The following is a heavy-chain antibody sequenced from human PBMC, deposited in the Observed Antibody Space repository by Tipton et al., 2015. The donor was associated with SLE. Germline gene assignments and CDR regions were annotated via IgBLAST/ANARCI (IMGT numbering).Heavy chain of an antibody. CDR3: ARYMGETLAKNWFDP. V-gene: IGHV5-51*03. CDR2: IYPGESET. J-gene: IGHJ5*02. CDR1: GYSFTSYW. Sequence: QLVQSGAEVKKSGESLKISCQASGYSFTSYWIVWVRQMPGKGLEWMGIIYPGESETRYSPSFQGQVTISADRSTAYLQWSSLKSSDTAMYYCARYMGETLAKNWFDPWGQGTLVTVSS. D-gene: IGHD5-12*01.